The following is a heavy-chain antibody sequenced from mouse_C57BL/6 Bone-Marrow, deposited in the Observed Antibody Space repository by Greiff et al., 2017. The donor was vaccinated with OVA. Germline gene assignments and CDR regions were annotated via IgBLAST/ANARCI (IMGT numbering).Heavy chain of an antibody. CDR3: ARSNMGPWFAY. D-gene: IGHD1-1*02. CDR1: GYAFSSSW. J-gene: IGHJ3*01. CDR2: IYPGDGDT. Sequence: VQGVESGPELVKPGASVKISCKASGYAFSSSWMNWVKQRPGKGLEWIGRIYPGDGDTNYNGKFKGKATLTADKSSSTAYMQLSSLTSEDSAVYFCARSNMGPWFAYWGQGTLVTVSA. V-gene: IGHV1-82*01.